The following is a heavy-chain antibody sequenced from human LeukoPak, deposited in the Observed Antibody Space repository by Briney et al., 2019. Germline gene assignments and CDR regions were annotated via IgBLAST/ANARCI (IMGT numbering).Heavy chain of an antibody. CDR2: IRYDGSNK. Sequence: SGGSLTLSCAASGFTFSSYGMHWVRQAPGKGLEWVAFIRYDGSNKYYADSAKGRFTISRDNSKNTLYLQMNSLRAEDTAVYYCAKDKGSYYHYYYYMDVWGKGTTVTVSS. J-gene: IGHJ6*03. CDR3: AKDKGSYYHYYYYMDV. CDR1: GFTFSSYG. V-gene: IGHV3-30*02. D-gene: IGHD1-26*01.